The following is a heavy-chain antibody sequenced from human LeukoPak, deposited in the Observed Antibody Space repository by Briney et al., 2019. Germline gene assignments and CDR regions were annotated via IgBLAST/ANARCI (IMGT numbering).Heavy chain of an antibody. CDR2: INPNSGGT. V-gene: IGHV1/OR15-1*04. Sequence: ASVKVSCKASGYIFTDYYMHWVRQAPGQELGWMGRINPNSGGTNYAQKFQGRVTITTDTSTSTAYMELRSLRSDDTAVFYCARDLVDGVGAPGAYWGQGALVTVSS. CDR3: ARDLVDGVGAPGAY. J-gene: IGHJ4*02. D-gene: IGHD1-26*01. CDR1: GYIFTDYY.